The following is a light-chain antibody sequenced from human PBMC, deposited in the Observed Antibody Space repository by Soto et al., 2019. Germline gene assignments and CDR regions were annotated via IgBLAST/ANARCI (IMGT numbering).Light chain of an antibody. Sequence: EIVMTQSPATLSVSPGDRATLSCRASQSVKNDLVWYQQKPGQAPRLLIYRASTRATGIPARFSGSGSGTEFPLTISSLQSEDFAVYYCQQYNSWPSFGGGTKVETK. CDR3: QQYNSWPS. CDR2: RAS. V-gene: IGKV3-15*01. CDR1: QSVKND. J-gene: IGKJ4*01.